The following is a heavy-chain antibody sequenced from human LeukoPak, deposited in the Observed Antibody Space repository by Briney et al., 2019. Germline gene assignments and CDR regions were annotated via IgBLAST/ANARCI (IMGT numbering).Heavy chain of an antibody. D-gene: IGHD3-10*01. CDR3: ARLGWFYGSGSYYNPHFDY. CDR2: IYYSGST. CDR1: GGSISSSSYY. Sequence: PSETLSLTCTVSGGSISSSSYYWGWIRQPPGKGLEWIGSIYYSGSTYYNPSLKSRVTISVDTSKNQFSLKLSSVTAADTAVYYCARLGWFYGSGSYYNPHFDYWGQGTLVTVSS. J-gene: IGHJ4*02. V-gene: IGHV4-39*01.